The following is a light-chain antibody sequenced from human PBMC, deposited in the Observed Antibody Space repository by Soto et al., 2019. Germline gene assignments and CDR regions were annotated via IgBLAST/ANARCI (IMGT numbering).Light chain of an antibody. CDR2: DAS. Sequence: EIVRTQSPATLPVSPGEGGTLSCRASQSNSGNLAWYQQKPGQAPRLLIYDASNRATGIPARFSGSGSGTDFTLTISSLEAEDFAVYYCQQRSHWPPITFGRGTRLEIK. J-gene: IGKJ5*01. V-gene: IGKV3-11*01. CDR1: QSNSGN. CDR3: QQRSHWPPIT.